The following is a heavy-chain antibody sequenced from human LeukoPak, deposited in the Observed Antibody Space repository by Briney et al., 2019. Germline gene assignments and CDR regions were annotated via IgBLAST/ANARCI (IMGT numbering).Heavy chain of an antibody. Sequence: SQTLSLTCAISGDSFSSNSASWNWIRQSPSRGLEWLGRTYYRSTWYNDYAVSVRGRITVNPDTSKDQFSLHLNSVTPEDTAVYYCARRLTQYDCFDPWGQGILVTVSS. CDR3: ARRLTQYDCFDP. D-gene: IGHD2-2*01. CDR1: GDSFSSNSAS. J-gene: IGHJ5*02. V-gene: IGHV6-1*01. CDR2: TYYRSTWYN.